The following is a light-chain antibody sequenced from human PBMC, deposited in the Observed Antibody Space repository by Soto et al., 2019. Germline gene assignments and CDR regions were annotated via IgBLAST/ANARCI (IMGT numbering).Light chain of an antibody. CDR3: SSYTSSSTWV. CDR1: SSDVGGYNY. J-gene: IGLJ3*02. CDR2: EFS. V-gene: IGLV2-14*01. Sequence: QSALTQPASVSGSPGQSITISCTGTSSDVGGYNYVSWYQQHPGKAPKLIIYEFSNRPSGVSNRFSGSKSGNTASLTVFGLQAEDEADYYCSSYTSSSTWVFGGGTKLTVL.